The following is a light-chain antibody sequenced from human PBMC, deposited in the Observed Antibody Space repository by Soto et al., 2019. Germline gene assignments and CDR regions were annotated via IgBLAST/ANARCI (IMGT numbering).Light chain of an antibody. CDR3: QSADISGPYV. Sequence: SYELTQPPSVSVSPGQTASITCSGDALAKKYAYWYQQKAGHDPILVIYKDTERPSGIPERFSGSSSGTTVTLTISGVQAEDEADYYCQSADISGPYVFGIGTKLTVL. CDR2: KDT. CDR1: ALAKKY. V-gene: IGLV3-25*03. J-gene: IGLJ1*01.